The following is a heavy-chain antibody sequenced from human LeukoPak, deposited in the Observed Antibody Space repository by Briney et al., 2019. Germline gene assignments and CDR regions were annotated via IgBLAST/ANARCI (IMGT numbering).Heavy chain of an antibody. V-gene: IGHV1-46*01. J-gene: IGHJ6*03. CDR2: INPSGGST. D-gene: IGHD3-22*01. CDR3: ARERWVRLLHEYDYYYYMDV. Sequence: ASVKVSCKASGYTFTSYGISWVRQAPGQGLEWMGIINPSGGSTSYAQKFQGRVTMTRDMSTSTVYMELSSLRSEDTAVYYCARERWVRLLHEYDYYYYMDVWGKGTTVTVSS. CDR1: GYTFTSYG.